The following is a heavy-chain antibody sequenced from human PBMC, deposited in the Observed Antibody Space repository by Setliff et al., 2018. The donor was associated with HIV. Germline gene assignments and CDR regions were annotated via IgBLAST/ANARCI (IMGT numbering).Heavy chain of an antibody. CDR2: INHSGST. CDR1: GGSFSGYY. CDR3: ARRAGSDYFTRFDY. V-gene: IGHV4-34*01. D-gene: IGHD3-10*01. J-gene: IGHJ4*02. Sequence: SETLSLTCAVYGGSFSGYYWSWIRQSPGKGLEWIGEINHSGSTNYHPSLKSRVTRLGDTSKNQFSLRLSSVTAADTAVYYCARRAGSDYFTRFDYWGQGTLVTAPQ.